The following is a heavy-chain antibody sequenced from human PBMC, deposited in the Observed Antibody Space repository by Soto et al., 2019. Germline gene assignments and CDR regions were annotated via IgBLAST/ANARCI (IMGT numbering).Heavy chain of an antibody. J-gene: IGHJ4*02. CDR1: GGSISSSSYY. CDR3: ARLRLYGDFSFDY. D-gene: IGHD4-17*01. V-gene: IGHV4-39*01. CDR2: IYYSGST. Sequence: SETLSLTCTVSGGSISSSSYYWGWIRQPPGKGLEWIGSIYYSGSTYYNPSLKSRVTISVDTSKNQFSLKLSSVTAADTAVYYCARLRLYGDFSFDYWGQGNLVTVSS.